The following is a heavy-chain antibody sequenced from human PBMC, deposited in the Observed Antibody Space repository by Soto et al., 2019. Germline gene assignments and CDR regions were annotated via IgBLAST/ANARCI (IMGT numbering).Heavy chain of an antibody. D-gene: IGHD3-9*01. CDR1: GGSFSTYY. CDR3: ARGSYNILTGYYLDY. CDR2: IYYSGNT. V-gene: IGHV4-59*01. Sequence: QVQLQESGPGLVKPSETLSLTCTVSGGSFSTYYWSWIRQPPGKGLEWIGYIYYSGNTNYNPSLKRRVTIXXDXSXXQFSLKLRSVTAADTAVYYCARGSYNILTGYYLDYWGQGTLVTVSS. J-gene: IGHJ4*02.